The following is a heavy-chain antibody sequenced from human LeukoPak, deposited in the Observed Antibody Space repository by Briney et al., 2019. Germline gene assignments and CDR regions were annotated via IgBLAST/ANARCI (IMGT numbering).Heavy chain of an antibody. Sequence: GGSLRLSCAVSGIPLSNYGMSWVRQAPGKGREWVAGISGSAGGPNYADSVKGRFTISRDNSKNTLYLQMNRLRAEDTAVYFCAKRGVVIRVILVGFHKEAYYFDSWGRGTLVTVSS. J-gene: IGHJ2*01. CDR3: AKRGVVIRVILVGFHKEAYYFDS. V-gene: IGHV3-23*01. CDR2: ISGSAGGP. CDR1: GIPLSNYG. D-gene: IGHD2/OR15-2a*01.